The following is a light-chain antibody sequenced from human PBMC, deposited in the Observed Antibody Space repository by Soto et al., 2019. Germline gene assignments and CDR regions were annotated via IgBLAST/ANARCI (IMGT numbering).Light chain of an antibody. V-gene: IGKV3-20*01. CDR2: GAS. J-gene: IGKJ1*01. CDR3: QQYGSSSWT. Sequence: EIVLTKSPGTLYLSPGERATHSCRASQSVSSSYLAWYQQKPGQAPSLLIYGASSTDTGIPDSFSGSGSGTDFTLSISGLETKDFSVYYCQQYGSSSWTFGQAPTVEI. CDR1: QSVSSSY.